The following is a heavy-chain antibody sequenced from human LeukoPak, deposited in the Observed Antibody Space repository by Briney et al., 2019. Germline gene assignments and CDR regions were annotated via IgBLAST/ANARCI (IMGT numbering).Heavy chain of an antibody. J-gene: IGHJ3*01. CDR2: ISSNRTYL. D-gene: IGHD5-18*01. CDR3: TTLRPYIQPR. Sequence: GGSLRLSCAASRFNFSDYSMNWVRPAAGKVLEWVSTISSNRTYLNYADAVKGRFTIYRDNAKNSVYLQMNSLKTEDTAVYFCTTLRPYIQPRWGQGTMVTVSS. V-gene: IGHV3-21*03. CDR1: RFNFSDYS.